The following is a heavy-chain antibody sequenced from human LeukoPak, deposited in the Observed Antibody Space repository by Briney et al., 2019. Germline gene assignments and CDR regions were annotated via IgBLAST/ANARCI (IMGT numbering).Heavy chain of an antibody. V-gene: IGHV4-34*01. D-gene: IGHD3-22*01. CDR2: INHSGST. CDR1: GGSFSGYY. CDR3: ARGRGFYYDSSGYPDY. Sequence: PSETLSLTCAVYGGSFSGYYWSWIRQPPGKGLEWIGEINHSGSTNYNPSLKSRVTISVDTSKNQFSLKLSSVAAADTAVYYCARGRGFYYDSSGYPDYWGQGTLVTVSS. J-gene: IGHJ4*02.